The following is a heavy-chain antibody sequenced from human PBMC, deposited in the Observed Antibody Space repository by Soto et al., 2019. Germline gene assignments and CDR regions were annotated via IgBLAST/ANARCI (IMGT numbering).Heavy chain of an antibody. CDR2: ISGSGGST. J-gene: IGHJ4*02. CDR3: AKTEGGYSSGWYGDFDY. CDR1: GFTFSSYA. Sequence: GGSLRLSCAASGFTFSSYAMSWVRQAPGKGLEWVSAISGSGGSTYYADSVKGRFTISRDNSKNTLYLQMNSLRAEDTAVYYCAKTEGGYSSGWYGDFDYWGQGTLVTVSS. V-gene: IGHV3-23*01. D-gene: IGHD6-19*01.